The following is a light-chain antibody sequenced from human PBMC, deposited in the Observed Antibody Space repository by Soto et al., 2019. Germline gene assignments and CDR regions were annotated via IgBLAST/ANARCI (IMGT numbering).Light chain of an antibody. CDR1: QTVRNNY. J-gene: IGKJ5*01. Sequence: EIVLTQSPGTLSLSPGERATLSCRASQTVRNNYLAWYQQKPGQAPRLLIYDASSRATGIPDKFSGGGSGTDFTLTISRLEPEDSAVYFCQQYTGPPTTFGQGTRLEIK. CDR3: QQYTGPPTT. CDR2: DAS. V-gene: IGKV3-20*01.